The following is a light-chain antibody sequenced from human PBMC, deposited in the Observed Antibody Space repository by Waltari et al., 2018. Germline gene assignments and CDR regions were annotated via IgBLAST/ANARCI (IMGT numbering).Light chain of an antibody. CDR1: QSVLYSPNNKNY. Sequence: DIVMTQSPDSLDVSLGERATINCKSSQSVLYSPNNKNYLAWYQQKPGQPPKLLIYWATTRESGVPDRLMGSGSGTDFTITISSLQAEDVAVYYCQKYYDFPWTFGQGTKVDSK. CDR3: QKYYDFPWT. CDR2: WAT. V-gene: IGKV4-1*01. J-gene: IGKJ1*01.